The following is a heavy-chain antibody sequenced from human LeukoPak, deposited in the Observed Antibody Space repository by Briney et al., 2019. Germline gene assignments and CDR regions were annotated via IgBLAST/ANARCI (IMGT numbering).Heavy chain of an antibody. J-gene: IGHJ4*02. CDR1: GLTVSSNY. CDR3: AGDMGLIRGVFDF. CDR2: IYSGGST. Sequence: GGSLRLSCAASGLTVSSNYMNWVRQAPGKGLEWVSVIYSGGSTYYADSVKGRFTISRDNSKNTLYLQMNSLRAEDTAIYYCAGDMGLIRGVFDFWGQGSLVTVSS. D-gene: IGHD3-10*01. V-gene: IGHV3-53*01.